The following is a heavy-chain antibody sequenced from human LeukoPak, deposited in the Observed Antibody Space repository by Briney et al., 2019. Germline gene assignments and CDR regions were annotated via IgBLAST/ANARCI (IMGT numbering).Heavy chain of an antibody. V-gene: IGHV3-23*01. CDR1: GFTFSSYA. J-gene: IGHJ4*02. CDR2: ISGSGGST. CDR3: AKDSTREEGDYFDY. D-gene: IGHD5/OR15-5a*01. Sequence: GGSLRLSCAASGFTFSSYAMSWVRQAPGKGLEWVSAISGSGGSTYYADSVKGRFTISRDNSKNTLFLQMNSLRAGDTAVYYCAKDSTREEGDYFDYWGQGTLVTVSS.